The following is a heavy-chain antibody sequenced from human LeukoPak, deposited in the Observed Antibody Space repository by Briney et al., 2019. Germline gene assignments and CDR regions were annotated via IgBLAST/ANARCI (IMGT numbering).Heavy chain of an antibody. CDR2: IYSGGST. Sequence: GGSLRLSCAASGFPFSSYAMSWVRQAPGKGLEWVSVIYSGGSTYYADSVKGRFTISRDNSKNTLYLQMYSLRAEDTAVYYCARGLWFGELFCWGQGTLVTVSS. V-gene: IGHV3-66*01. CDR3: ARGLWFGELFC. CDR1: GFPFSSYA. D-gene: IGHD3-10*01. J-gene: IGHJ4*02.